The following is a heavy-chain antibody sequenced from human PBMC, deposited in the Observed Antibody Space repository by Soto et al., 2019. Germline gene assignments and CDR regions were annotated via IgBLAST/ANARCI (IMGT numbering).Heavy chain of an antibody. CDR2: IIPIFGTA. V-gene: IGHV1-69*13. D-gene: IGHD3-22*01. Sequence: GASVKVSCKASGGTFSSYAISWVRQAPGQGLEWMGGIIPIFGTANYAQKFQGRVTITADESTSTAYMALSSLRSEDTAVYYCAVDRNDSSGYYFYNWFYPWGQGSRVTVPQ. J-gene: IGHJ5*02. CDR3: AVDRNDSSGYYFYNWFYP. CDR1: GGTFSSYA.